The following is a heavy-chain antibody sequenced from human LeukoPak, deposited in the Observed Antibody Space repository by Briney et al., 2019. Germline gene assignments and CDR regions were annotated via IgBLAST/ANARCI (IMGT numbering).Heavy chain of an antibody. D-gene: IGHD4-17*01. CDR1: GGSISSYY. Sequence: PSETLSLTCTVSGGSISSYYWSWIRQPPGKGLEWIGRIYTSGSTNYNPSLKSRVTMSVDTSKNQFSLKLSSVTAADTAVYYCARDMDDYGDSYAFDIWGQGTMVTVSS. CDR3: ARDMDDYGDSYAFDI. V-gene: IGHV4-4*07. CDR2: IYTSGST. J-gene: IGHJ3*02.